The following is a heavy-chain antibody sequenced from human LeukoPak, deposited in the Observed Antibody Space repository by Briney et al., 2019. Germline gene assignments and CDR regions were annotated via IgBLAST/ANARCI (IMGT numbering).Heavy chain of an antibody. V-gene: IGHV3-23*01. J-gene: IGHJ4*02. CDR2: ISGSGGST. D-gene: IGHD6-13*01. CDR1: GFTFSSYA. CDR3: VNFAGYSRSKFDD. Sequence: PGGSLRLSCAASGFTFSSYAMNWVSQAPGKGLEWVSVISGSGGSTYYADSVKGRFTISRDNSKNTLYLQMSSLRAEDTAVYYCVNFAGYSRSKFDDWGQGTVVTVSS.